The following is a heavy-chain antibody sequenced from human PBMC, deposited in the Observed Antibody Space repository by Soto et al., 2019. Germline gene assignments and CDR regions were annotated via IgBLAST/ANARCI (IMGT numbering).Heavy chain of an antibody. CDR1: GYTFTSYG. CDR3: AREGDRGNSAGCYDWFDP. J-gene: IGHJ5*02. V-gene: IGHV1-18*01. Sequence: QVQLVQSGAEVKKPGASVKVSCKASGYTFTSYGISWVRQAPGQGLEWMGWISAYNGNTNYAQKLQGRVTMTTDTTTRTSYRGLRGRRSGDTAGEYGAREGDRGNSAGCYDWFDPWGQGGLGTVAS. D-gene: IGHD2-2*01. CDR2: ISAYNGNT.